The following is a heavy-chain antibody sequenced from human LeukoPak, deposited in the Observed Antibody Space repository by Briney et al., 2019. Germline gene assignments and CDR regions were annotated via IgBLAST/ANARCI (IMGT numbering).Heavy chain of an antibody. CDR1: GGSISSGSYY. Sequence: PSETLSLTCTVSGGSISSGSYYWSWIRQPAGKGLEWIGRIYTSGSTNYNPSLKSRVTISVDTSKNQFSLKLSSVTAADTAVYYCARGAHIDYWGQGTLVTVSS. D-gene: IGHD2-21*01. V-gene: IGHV4-61*02. J-gene: IGHJ4*02. CDR3: ARGAHIDY. CDR2: IYTSGST.